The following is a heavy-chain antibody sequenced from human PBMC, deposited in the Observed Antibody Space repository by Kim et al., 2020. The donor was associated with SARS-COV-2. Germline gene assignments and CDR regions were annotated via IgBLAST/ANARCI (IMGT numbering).Heavy chain of an antibody. J-gene: IGHJ5*02. D-gene: IGHD2-8*01. CDR2: QRGTA. Sequence: QRGTAHSNPTLQSRVTISVDTSKNQFSLKLSSVTAADTAVYYCARGYYHWGQGTLVTVSS. CDR3: ARGYYH. V-gene: IGHV4-34*01.